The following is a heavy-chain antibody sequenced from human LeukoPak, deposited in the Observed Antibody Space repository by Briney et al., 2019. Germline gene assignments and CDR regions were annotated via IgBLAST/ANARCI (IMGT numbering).Heavy chain of an antibody. CDR1: GFTFSSYE. CDR2: ISSSGGTI. D-gene: IGHD2-15*01. CDR3: ARDSLFCTGGSCYSKYFDY. J-gene: IGHJ4*02. V-gene: IGHV3-48*03. Sequence: PGGSLRLSCAASGFTFSSYEMNWVRQAPGKGLEWISHISSSGGTIYYADSVNGRFIISRDNARNSLYLQMNSLRAEDTAVYFCARDSLFCTGGSCYSKYFDYLGQGTLVTVSS.